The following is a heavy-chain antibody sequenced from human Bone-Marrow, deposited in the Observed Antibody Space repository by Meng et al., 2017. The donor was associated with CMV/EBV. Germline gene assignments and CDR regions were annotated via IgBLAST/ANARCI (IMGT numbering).Heavy chain of an antibody. D-gene: IGHD2-2*01. CDR3: ARDPDRDIVVVPAAMGWFDP. CDR2: ISSSSSYI. V-gene: IGHV3-21*01. J-gene: IGHJ5*02. Sequence: GGSLRLSCAASGFTFSSYSMNWVRQAPGKGLEWVSSISSSSSYIYYADSVKGRFTISRDNAKNTLYLQMNSLRAEDTAVYYCARDPDRDIVVVPAAMGWFDPWGQGTRVTVSS. CDR1: GFTFSSYS.